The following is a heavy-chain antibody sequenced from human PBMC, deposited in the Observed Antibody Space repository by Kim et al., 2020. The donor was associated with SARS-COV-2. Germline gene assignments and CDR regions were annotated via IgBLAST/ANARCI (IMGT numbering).Heavy chain of an antibody. CDR3: AKAHGAAGTEEGYYFYY. Sequence: GGSLRLSCAASGFTFGDYAMHWVRQAPGKGLEWVAGISWNSGSIGYADSVKGRFTISSDNAKNSLYLQMNSLRAEDTALYYCAKAHGAAGTEEGYYFYYWGQGTLGTVSS. V-gene: IGHV3-9*01. J-gene: IGHJ4*02. D-gene: IGHD1-1*01. CDR1: GFTFGDYA. CDR2: ISWNSGSI.